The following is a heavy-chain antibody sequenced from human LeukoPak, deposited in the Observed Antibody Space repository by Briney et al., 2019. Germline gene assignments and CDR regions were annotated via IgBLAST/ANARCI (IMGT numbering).Heavy chain of an antibody. J-gene: IGHJ4*02. Sequence: GGSLRLSCAASGFTFSSYSMNWVRQAPGKGLEWVSSISSSSSYIYYADSVKGRFTISRDNAKNSLYLQMNSLRAEDTAVYYCAREYCSGGSCHCFFDYWGQGTLVSVSS. D-gene: IGHD2-15*01. CDR3: AREYCSGGSCHCFFDY. CDR1: GFTFSSYS. CDR2: ISSSSSYI. V-gene: IGHV3-21*01.